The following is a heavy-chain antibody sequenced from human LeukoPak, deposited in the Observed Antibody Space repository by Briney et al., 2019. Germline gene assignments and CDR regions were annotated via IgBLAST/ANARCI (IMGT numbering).Heavy chain of an antibody. CDR2: INPNSGGT. J-gene: IGHJ4*02. D-gene: IGHD5-18*01. Sequence: ASVKVSCKASGYTFTDYYMHWVRQAPGQGLEWMGWINPNSGGTNYAQKFQGRVTMTRDTSISAVYMELSRLRSDDTAVYYCARASEIQLWPSYVDYWGQGTLVTVSS. V-gene: IGHV1-2*02. CDR3: ARASEIQLWPSYVDY. CDR1: GYTFTDYY.